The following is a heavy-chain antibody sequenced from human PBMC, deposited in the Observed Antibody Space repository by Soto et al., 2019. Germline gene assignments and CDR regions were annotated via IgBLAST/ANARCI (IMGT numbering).Heavy chain of an antibody. CDR2: IYYSGST. Sequence: SETLSLTCTVSGGSISSYYWSWIRQPPGKGLEWIGYIYYSGSTNYNPSLKSRVTISVDTSKNQFSLKLSSVTAADTAVYYCARRGSGSYSDYWGQGTLVTSPQ. J-gene: IGHJ4*02. V-gene: IGHV4-59*08. D-gene: IGHD3-10*01. CDR3: ARRGSGSYSDY. CDR1: GGSISSYY.